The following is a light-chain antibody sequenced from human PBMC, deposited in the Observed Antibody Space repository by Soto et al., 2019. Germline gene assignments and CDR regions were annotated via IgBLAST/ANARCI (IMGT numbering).Light chain of an antibody. Sequence: QSVVTQPASVSGSPGQSITISCTGTSSDVGGYNYVSWYQQHPGKAPKLMIYEVNNRPSGVSNRFSGSKSGNTASLTISGLQAEDEADYYCSSYTPSSTWVFGGGTKLTVL. CDR2: EVN. J-gene: IGLJ3*02. V-gene: IGLV2-14*01. CDR1: SSDVGGYNY. CDR3: SSYTPSSTWV.